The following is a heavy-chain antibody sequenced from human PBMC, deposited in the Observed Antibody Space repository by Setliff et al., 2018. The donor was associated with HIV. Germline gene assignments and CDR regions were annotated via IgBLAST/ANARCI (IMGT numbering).Heavy chain of an antibody. CDR3: ARISGDQGYYYGMDV. D-gene: IGHD7-27*01. CDR2: IYYSGST. CDR1: GGSFSDNY. J-gene: IGHJ6*01. V-gene: IGHV4-59*01. Sequence: SETLSLTCAVYGGSFSDNYWSWIRQPPGKGLEWIGYIYYSGSTNYNPSLKSRVTISVDTSKNQFSLKLSSVIAADTAVYYCARISGDQGYYYGMDVW.